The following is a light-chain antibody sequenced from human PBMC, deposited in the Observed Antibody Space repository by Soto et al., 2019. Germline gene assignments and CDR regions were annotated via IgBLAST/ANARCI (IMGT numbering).Light chain of an antibody. Sequence: QSALTQPASVSGSPGQSITISCTGTSSDVGSYNLVSWYQHHPGKAPKLMIYEGSKRPSGVSNRFSGSKSGNTASLTISGLQAEDEADYYCCSYAGSSTFGFGGGTQLTVL. CDR2: EGS. CDR1: SSDVGSYNL. J-gene: IGLJ3*02. V-gene: IGLV2-23*03. CDR3: CSYAGSSTFG.